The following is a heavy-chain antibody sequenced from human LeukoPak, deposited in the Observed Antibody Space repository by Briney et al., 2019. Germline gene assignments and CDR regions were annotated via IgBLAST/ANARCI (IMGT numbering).Heavy chain of an antibody. V-gene: IGHV1-8*01. CDR3: ARGGLLSYNWNDVGGGWFDP. D-gene: IGHD1-20*01. CDR2: MNPKSGNT. Sequence: ASVKVSCQASGYTFPNYDINWVRQATGQGREWMGWMNPKSGNTGYSQKFQGRVTITRNTSFSTAYIELSSLRSEDTAVYYCARGGLLSYNWNDVGGGWFDPWGQGTLVTVSS. CDR1: GYTFPNYD. J-gene: IGHJ5*02.